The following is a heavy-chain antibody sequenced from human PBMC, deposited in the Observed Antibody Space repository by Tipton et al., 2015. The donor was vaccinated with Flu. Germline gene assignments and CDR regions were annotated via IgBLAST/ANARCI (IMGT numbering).Heavy chain of an antibody. V-gene: IGHV3-21*01. CDR1: GFTYSSYS. Sequence: SLRLSCAASGFTYSSYSMNWVRQAPGKGLEWVSSISSSSSYIYYADSVKGRFTISRDNAKNSLYLQMNSLRAEDTAVYYCARGDCSSGREFDYWGQGTLVTVSS. CDR2: ISSSSSYI. D-gene: IGHD6-19*01. J-gene: IGHJ4*02. CDR3: ARGDCSSGREFDY.